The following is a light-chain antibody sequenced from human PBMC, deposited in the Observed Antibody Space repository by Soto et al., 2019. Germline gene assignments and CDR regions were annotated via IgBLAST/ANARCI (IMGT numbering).Light chain of an antibody. CDR2: TAS. CDR3: NPLQSWLPIR. V-gene: IGKV3-20*01. Sequence: LSRGPVSLSTGETAKLAGRASQSVNSNHIAWYQQKRGQAPRLLIYTASNRATGIPDRFSGSGSGTDFTLTISCLYPEDFGVQYCNPLQSWLPIRFGQGTRLAI. CDR1: QSVNSNH. J-gene: IGKJ5*01.